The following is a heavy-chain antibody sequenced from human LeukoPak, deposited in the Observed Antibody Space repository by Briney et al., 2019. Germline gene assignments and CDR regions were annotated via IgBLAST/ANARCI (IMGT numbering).Heavy chain of an antibody. V-gene: IGHV3-48*04. CDR1: GFTFSSYS. CDR3: ARSVLEHEEDY. CDR2: ISTSSGTI. J-gene: IGHJ4*02. D-gene: IGHD1-1*01. Sequence: GGSLRLSCAASGFTFSSYSMTWVRQAPGKGLEWVSYISTSSGTIYYADSVKGRFTISRDNANNSLYLQMNSLRAEDTAVYYCARSVLEHEEDYWGQGTLVTVSS.